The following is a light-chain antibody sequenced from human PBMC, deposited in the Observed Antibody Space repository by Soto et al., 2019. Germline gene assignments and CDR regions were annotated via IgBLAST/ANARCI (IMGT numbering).Light chain of an antibody. CDR1: QSISSW. CDR2: KAS. J-gene: IGKJ1*01. V-gene: IGKV1-5*03. CDR3: QQYDSYPWT. Sequence: DIPMTQSPSTLSASVGDRVTITCRVSQSISSWLAWYQQKPGKAPKLLIYKASSLESGVPSRFSGSGSGTEFTLTIGSLQPDDFATYYCQQYDSYPWTFGQGTKVEIK.